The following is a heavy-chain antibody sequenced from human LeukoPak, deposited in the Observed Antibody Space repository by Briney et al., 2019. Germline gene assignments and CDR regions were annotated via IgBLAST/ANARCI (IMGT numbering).Heavy chain of an antibody. Sequence: GGSLRLSCAASGFTFSSYAMHWVRQAPGKGLEWVAVISYDGSNKYYADSVKGRFTISTDNSKNTLYLQMNSLRAEDTAVYYCARSLPYYDFWSGYLPYWGQGTLVTVSS. J-gene: IGHJ4*02. CDR3: ARSLPYYDFWSGYLPY. D-gene: IGHD3-3*01. V-gene: IGHV3-30-3*01. CDR1: GFTFSSYA. CDR2: ISYDGSNK.